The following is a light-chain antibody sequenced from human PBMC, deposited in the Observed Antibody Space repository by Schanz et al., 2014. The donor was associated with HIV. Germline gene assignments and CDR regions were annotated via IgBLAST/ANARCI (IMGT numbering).Light chain of an antibody. CDR1: SSDVGRYNL. CDR3: QSSDRSLRGS. J-gene: IGLJ3*02. Sequence: QSALTQPASVSGSLGQSITISCAGTSSDVGRYNLVSWYQHHPGKAPRLMIYEGNKRPSGVSNRFSGSKSGNTASLTISGLQAEDEADYYCQSSDRSLRGSFGGGTKVTVL. V-gene: IGLV2-23*01. CDR2: EGN.